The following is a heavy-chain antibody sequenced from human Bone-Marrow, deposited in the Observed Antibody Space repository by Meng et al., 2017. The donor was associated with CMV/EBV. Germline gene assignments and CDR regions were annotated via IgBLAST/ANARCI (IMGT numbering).Heavy chain of an antibody. CDR1: GFTFSSYA. V-gene: IGHV3-23*01. CDR2: ISGSGGST. J-gene: IGHJ4*02. Sequence: GGSLRLSCAASGFTFSSYAMSWVRQAPGKGLEWVSAISGSGGSTYYADSVKGRFTISRDNAKNSLYLQMNSLRAEDTAVYYCARVLYSGSYSDYWGQGTLVTVSS. CDR3: ARVLYSGSYSDY. D-gene: IGHD1-26*01.